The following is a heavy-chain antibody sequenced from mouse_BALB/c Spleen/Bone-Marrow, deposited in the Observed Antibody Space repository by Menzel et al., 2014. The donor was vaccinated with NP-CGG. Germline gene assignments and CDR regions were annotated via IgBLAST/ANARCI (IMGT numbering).Heavy chain of an antibody. V-gene: IGHV4-1*02. Sequence: EVKLMESGGGPVQPGGSLKLSCAASGFDFSRYWMTWVRQAPGKGLEWIGEINPASSTINYTPSLKDKFIISRDNAKNTLYLQMSKVRSEDTALYYCAKNYYYGYVAYWGQGTLVTVSA. D-gene: IGHD1-2*01. CDR1: GFDFSRYW. J-gene: IGHJ3*01. CDR3: AKNYYYGYVAY. CDR2: INPASSTI.